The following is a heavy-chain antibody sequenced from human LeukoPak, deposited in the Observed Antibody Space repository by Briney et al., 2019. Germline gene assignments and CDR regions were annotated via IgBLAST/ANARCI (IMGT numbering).Heavy chain of an antibody. D-gene: IGHD3-16*01. CDR3: ARHGQGAFDS. V-gene: IGHV5-51*01. CDR1: GNSFTVFW. CDR2: IYPDDSDT. Sequence: GESLKISCKSSGNSFTVFWIGWVRQMPGKGLGWMGIIYPDDSDTRYNPSFQGQVTISADKSISTAYLQWDSLKASDTAIYYCARHGQGAFDSWGQGTLVTVSS. J-gene: IGHJ4*02.